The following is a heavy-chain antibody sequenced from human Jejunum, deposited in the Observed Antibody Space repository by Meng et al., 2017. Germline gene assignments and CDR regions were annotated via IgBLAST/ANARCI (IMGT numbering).Heavy chain of an antibody. CDR1: GGTTPAPSY. CDR2: GWPSVAT. CDR3: ERAIRERYFDY. D-gene: IGHD1-14*01. Sequence: LQHLGLGLMMLAAHLSVSCNFSGGTTPAPSYWTLIRLPTGKGLEWIGEGWPSVATYYDPSLSGRIKNSIDTYKKQFSLEVDCLTAAETAVYYCERAIRERYFDYWGQGTLVTVSS. J-gene: IGHJ4*02. V-gene: IGHV4-4*02.